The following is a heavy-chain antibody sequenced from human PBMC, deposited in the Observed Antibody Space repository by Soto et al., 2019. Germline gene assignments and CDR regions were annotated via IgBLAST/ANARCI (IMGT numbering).Heavy chain of an antibody. CDR3: ARDREDGSGTKYNWFDS. V-gene: IGHV1-69*13. CDR2: TIPIFDTP. J-gene: IGHJ5*01. Sequence: SSVKVSCKASWGTFGNYGISWLRQAPGQGLEWMGGTIPIFDTPHYAQKFRDRVTITADATSTAYMGLTSLTSEDTATYYCARDREDGSGTKYNWFDSWGQGTLVTVSS. D-gene: IGHD3-10*01. CDR1: WGTFGNYG.